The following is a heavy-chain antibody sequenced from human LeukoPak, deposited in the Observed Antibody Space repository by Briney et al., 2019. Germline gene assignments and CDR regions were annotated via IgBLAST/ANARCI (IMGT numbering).Heavy chain of an antibody. J-gene: IGHJ4*02. CDR2: ISAYNGNT. CDR1: GYTFTSYV. V-gene: IGHV1-18*01. D-gene: IGHD6-13*01. CDR3: AREEVAAAGTQFDY. Sequence: ASVKVSCKASGYTFTSYVISWVRQAPGQGLEWMGWISAYNGNTNYAQKLQGRVTMTTDTSTSTAYMELRSLRSDETAVYYCAREEVAAAGTQFDYWGQGTLVTVSS.